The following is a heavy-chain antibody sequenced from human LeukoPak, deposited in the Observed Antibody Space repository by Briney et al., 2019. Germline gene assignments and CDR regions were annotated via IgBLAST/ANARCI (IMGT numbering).Heavy chain of an antibody. Sequence: PSETLSLTCSVSGGSISSHYWSWIRQPAGKGLEWIGRIYTSGSTNYNPSLKGRVTMSVDTSKNQFSLKLSSVTAADTAVYYCAREEESSSWYKYWGQGTLVTVSS. V-gene: IGHV4-4*07. CDR1: GGSISSHY. CDR2: IYTSGST. D-gene: IGHD6-13*01. J-gene: IGHJ4*02. CDR3: AREEESSSWYKY.